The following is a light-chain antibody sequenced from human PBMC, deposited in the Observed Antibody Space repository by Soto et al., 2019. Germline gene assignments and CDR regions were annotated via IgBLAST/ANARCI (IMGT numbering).Light chain of an antibody. Sequence: DIQMTQSPSTLSASVGDRVTITCRASQSISSWLAWYQQKPGKAPKLLIYDASSLESGVPSRFSGSGSGTEFTLTIISLQPDAFATYYCQQYNRWTFGQGTKVEIK. J-gene: IGKJ1*01. CDR2: DAS. CDR1: QSISSW. V-gene: IGKV1-5*01. CDR3: QQYNRWT.